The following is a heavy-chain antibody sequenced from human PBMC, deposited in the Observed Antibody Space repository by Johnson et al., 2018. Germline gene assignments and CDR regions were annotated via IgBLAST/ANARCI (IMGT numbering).Heavy chain of an antibody. D-gene: IGHD3-16*02. J-gene: IGHJ3*02. CDR3: ARVMITFGGVIANVAAFDI. CDR2: TYYSGST. V-gene: IGHV4-59*01. Sequence: QVQLQESGPGLVKPSETLSLTCTVSGGSISTYYWSWIRQPPGKVLEWIGYTYYSGSTNYNPSLKSRITISVDTSKNQFSLKLSSVPASDTAVYYCARVMITFGGVIANVAAFDIWGQGTMVTVSS. CDR1: GGSISTYY.